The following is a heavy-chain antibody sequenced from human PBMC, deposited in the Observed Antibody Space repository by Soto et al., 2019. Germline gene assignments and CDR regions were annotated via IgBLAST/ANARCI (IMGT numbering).Heavy chain of an antibody. CDR3: ARGYCNGGSCYPGIY. Sequence: EVHLVESGGGSVQPGGSLRLSCAASGFTFNSYSMHWVRQAPGKGLEWVSYITGSSSAIYYADSVKGRFTISRDNAKNSLSLKMNSLRDEDTAVYYWARGYCNGGSCYPGIYWGQGTLVSVSS. D-gene: IGHD2-15*01. CDR2: ITGSSSAI. V-gene: IGHV3-48*02. CDR1: GFTFNSYS. J-gene: IGHJ4*02.